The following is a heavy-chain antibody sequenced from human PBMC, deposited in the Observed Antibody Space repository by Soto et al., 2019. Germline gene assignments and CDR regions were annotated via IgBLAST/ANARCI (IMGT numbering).Heavy chain of an antibody. D-gene: IGHD2-2*01. CDR2: ISGYDGNT. CDR3: AGGLGVPAAIGH. CDR1: GYSFTSYG. J-gene: IGHJ4*02. V-gene: IGHV1-18*01. Sequence: AKVCCKASGYSFTSYGISWARQAPGQGLEWMGWISGYDGNTNYAQKLRGRVTMTTDTSTSTAYMELWSLRSDDTAVYYCAGGLGVPAAIGHWGQGTLVTVSS.